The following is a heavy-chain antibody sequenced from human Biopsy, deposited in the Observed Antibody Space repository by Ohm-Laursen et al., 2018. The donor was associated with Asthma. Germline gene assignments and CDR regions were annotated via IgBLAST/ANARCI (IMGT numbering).Heavy chain of an antibody. CDR1: GGSISSSSYY. CDR3: ARLSLNDSLDP. V-gene: IGHV4-39*01. Sequence: PSQTLSLTCTVSGGSISSSSYYWGWIRQPPGKGLEWIGSIYYSGSTYYNPSLKSRVTISVDTSKNQLSLKLSSVTADTAVFYCARLSLNDSLDPWGRGTLVTVSS. D-gene: IGHD1-1*01. CDR2: IYYSGST. J-gene: IGHJ5*02.